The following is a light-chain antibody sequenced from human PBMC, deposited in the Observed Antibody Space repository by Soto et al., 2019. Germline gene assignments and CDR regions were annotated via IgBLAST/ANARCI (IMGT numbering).Light chain of an antibody. V-gene: IGLV1-47*01. J-gene: IGLJ2*01. Sequence: QSVLTQPPSASGTPGQRVTISCSGSSSNIGSNYVYWYQQLPGTGPKLLIYRNNQRPSGVPDRFCGSKSGTSASLAISGLRSESGADYYCAAWDDSLGGVGFGGGTQRTV. CDR1: SSNIGSNY. CDR3: AAWDDSLGGVG. CDR2: RNN.